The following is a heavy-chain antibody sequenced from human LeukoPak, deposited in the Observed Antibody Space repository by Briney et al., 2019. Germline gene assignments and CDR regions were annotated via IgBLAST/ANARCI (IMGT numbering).Heavy chain of an antibody. Sequence: PSETLSVTCTISRGSISGFYWSWIRQPPGKGLEWVWYIYYSGSSDYNPSLKSRVTISVDTSNDQFSLKLRSVPAADTAVYYCARNRASGTPYFDYWGQGLLVTVSS. CDR2: IYYSGSS. D-gene: IGHD3-10*01. CDR3: ARNRASGTPYFDY. CDR1: RGSISGFY. V-gene: IGHV4-59*08. J-gene: IGHJ4*02.